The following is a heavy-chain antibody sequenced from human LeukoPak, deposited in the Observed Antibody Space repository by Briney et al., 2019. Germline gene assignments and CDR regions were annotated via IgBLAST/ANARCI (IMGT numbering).Heavy chain of an antibody. V-gene: IGHV3-74*01. CDR2: TNPGGSSI. J-gene: IGHJ4*02. CDR1: GFTFSSYW. D-gene: IGHD1-14*01. Sequence: GGSLRLSCAASGFTFSSYWMHWVRQVPGKGLVWVARTNPGGSSITYADSVKGRFTISRDNAKNTLYLQMDSLRAEDTGVYYCARSNQADDYWGQGTLVTVSS. CDR3: ARSNQADDY.